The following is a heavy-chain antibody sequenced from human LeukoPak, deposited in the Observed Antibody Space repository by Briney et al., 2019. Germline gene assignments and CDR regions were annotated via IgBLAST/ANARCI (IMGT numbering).Heavy chain of an antibody. CDR3: ARDDYYDSSGYGY. CDR1: GFTFSSYG. Sequence: GGSLRLSCAASGFTFSSYGMHWVRQAPGKGLEWVAVIWYDGSNKYYADSVMGRFTISRDNSKNTLYLQMNSLRAEDTAVYYCARDDYYDSSGYGYWGQGTLVTVSS. J-gene: IGHJ4*02. V-gene: IGHV3-33*01. CDR2: IWYDGSNK. D-gene: IGHD3-22*01.